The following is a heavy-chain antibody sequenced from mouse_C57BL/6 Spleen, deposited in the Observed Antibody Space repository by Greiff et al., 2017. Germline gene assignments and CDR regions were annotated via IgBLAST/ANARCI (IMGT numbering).Heavy chain of an antibody. Sequence: VKLQESGPGLVAPSQSLSITCTVSGFSLTSYGVSWVRQPPGKGLEWLGVIWGDGSTNYHSALISSLSISKDNSKSQGFLKLNRLQTDDTATDYCAKPGTAQALDYWGQGTTLTVSS. CDR1: GFSLTSYG. J-gene: IGHJ2*01. CDR3: AKPGTAQALDY. D-gene: IGHD3-2*02. V-gene: IGHV2-3*01. CDR2: IWGDGST.